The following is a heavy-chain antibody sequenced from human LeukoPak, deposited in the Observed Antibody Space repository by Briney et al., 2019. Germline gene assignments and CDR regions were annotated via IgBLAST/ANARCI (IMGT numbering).Heavy chain of an antibody. CDR2: ISGSGGST. CDR3: ARAGRWIRDY. V-gene: IGHV3-23*01. Sequence: GGSLRLSCAASGFNFSSYAMSWVRQGPGKGLEWVSAISGSGGSTYYADSVKGRFTISRDNSKNTMYLQMNSLRAEDTAVYYCARAGRWIRDYWGQGTLVTVSS. D-gene: IGHD5-18*01. CDR1: GFNFSSYA. J-gene: IGHJ4*02.